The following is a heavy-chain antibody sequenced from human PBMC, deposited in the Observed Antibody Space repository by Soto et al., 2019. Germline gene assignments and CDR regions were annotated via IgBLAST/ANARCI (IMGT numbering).Heavy chain of an antibody. V-gene: IGHV3-30*18. J-gene: IGHJ4*02. D-gene: IGHD3-16*01. CDR2: MSDDGSKK. CDR1: GFSFSKYG. Sequence: QVQLVESGGGVVQPGRSLRLSCAASGFSFSKYGMHWVRQAPGKGLEWVAEMSDDGSKKYYGASVKGRFTISRDNSKNTLYLLMHSLRPEDTAMYYCAKELRETGGYYFDCWGQGTLVTVSS. CDR3: AKELRETGGYYFDC.